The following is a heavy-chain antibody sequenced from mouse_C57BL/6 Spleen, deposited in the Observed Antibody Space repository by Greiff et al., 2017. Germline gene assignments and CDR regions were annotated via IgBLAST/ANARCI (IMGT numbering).Heavy chain of an antibody. Sequence: VQLVESGAELVRPGASVTLSCKASGYTFTDYEMHWVKQTPVHGLEWIGAIDPETGGTAYNQKFKGKAILTADKSSSTAYMELRSLTSEDSAVYYCTRGRGNYWYFDVWGTGTTVTVSS. CDR2: IDPETGGT. CDR3: TRGRGNYWYFDV. V-gene: IGHV1-15*01. CDR1: GYTFTDYE. J-gene: IGHJ1*03. D-gene: IGHD2-1*01.